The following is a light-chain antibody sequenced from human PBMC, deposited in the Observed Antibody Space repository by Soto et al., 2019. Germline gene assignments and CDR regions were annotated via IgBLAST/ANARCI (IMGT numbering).Light chain of an antibody. Sequence: EIVMTQSPATLSVSPGERATLSCRASQDVGSKLAWYQQKPGQAPRLLIYGATTRATGIPARFSGSGSGTQFTLTISSLQSEDFAVYYCQQCNDSPPWTFGQGTKVEIK. V-gene: IGKV3-15*01. J-gene: IGKJ1*01. CDR2: GAT. CDR1: QDVGSK. CDR3: QQCNDSPPWT.